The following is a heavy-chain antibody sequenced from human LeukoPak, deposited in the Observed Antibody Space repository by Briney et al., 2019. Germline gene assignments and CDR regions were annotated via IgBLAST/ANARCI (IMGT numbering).Heavy chain of an antibody. CDR2: IIPIFGTA. CDR3: ASNAGYSYGYGNDY. CDR1: GGTFSSYA. D-gene: IGHD5-18*01. V-gene: IGHV1-69*01. J-gene: IGHJ4*02. Sequence: GSSLTVSCKASGGTFSSYAISWVRQAPGQGLEWMGGIIPIFGTANYAQKFQGRVTITADESTSTAYMELSSLRSEDTAVYYCASNAGYSYGYGNDYWGQGTLVTVSS.